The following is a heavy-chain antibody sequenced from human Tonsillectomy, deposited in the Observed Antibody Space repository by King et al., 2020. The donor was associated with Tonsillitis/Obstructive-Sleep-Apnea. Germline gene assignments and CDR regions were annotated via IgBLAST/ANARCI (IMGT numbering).Heavy chain of an antibody. Sequence: QLVQSGGGLVQPGGSLRLSCTASGFTFSSYEMNWVRQAPGKGLEWISYISGSGTTIYYADSVKGRFTISRDNAENSLYLQMSRLRAEEPAVYYCYCSGGTCYSNYYYYDMDVWGQGTTVTVSS. CDR2: ISGSGTTI. V-gene: IGHV3-48*03. D-gene: IGHD2-15*01. CDR3: YCSGGTCYSNYYYYDMDV. CDR1: GFTFSSYE. J-gene: IGHJ6*02.